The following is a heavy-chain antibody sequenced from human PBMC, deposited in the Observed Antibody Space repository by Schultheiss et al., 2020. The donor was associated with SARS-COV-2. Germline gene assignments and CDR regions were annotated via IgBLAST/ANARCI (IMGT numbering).Heavy chain of an antibody. CDR2: ISSSGSTI. CDR3: ARLSPYCTSPSCYWFDP. Sequence: GGSLRLSCAASGFTFSSYEMNWVRQAPGKGLEWVSYISSSGSTIYYADSVKGRFTISRDNAKNSLFLQMYSLRAEDTAVYYCARLSPYCTSPSCYWFDPWGQGTLVTVSS. J-gene: IGHJ5*02. D-gene: IGHD2-2*01. V-gene: IGHV3-48*03. CDR1: GFTFSSYE.